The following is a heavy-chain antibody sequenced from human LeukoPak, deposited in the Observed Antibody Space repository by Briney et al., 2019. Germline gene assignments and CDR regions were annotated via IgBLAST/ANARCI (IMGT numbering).Heavy chain of an antibody. J-gene: IGHJ4*02. CDR2: FDPEDGET. D-gene: IGHD6-13*01. CDR1: GGTFSSYA. CDR3: ATDLLGQQGY. V-gene: IGHV1-24*01. Sequence: GASVKVSCKASGGTFSSYAISWVRQAPGKGLEWMGGFDPEDGETIYAQKFQGRVTMTEDTSTDTAYMELSSLRSEDTAVYYCATDLLGQQGYWGQGTLVTVSS.